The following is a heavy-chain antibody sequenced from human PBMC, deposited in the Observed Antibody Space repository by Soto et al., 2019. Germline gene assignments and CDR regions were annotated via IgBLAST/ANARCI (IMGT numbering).Heavy chain of an antibody. CDR1: GGTFSSYA. D-gene: IGHD4-4*01. Sequence: QVQLVQSGAEVKKPGSSVKVSCKASGGTFSSYAISWVRQAPGQGLEWMGGIIPIFGTANYAQKFQGRVTITADESTIPAXMELSSLRSEDTAVYYCARDVQVTGVRTTAYHFDYWGQGTLVTVSS. J-gene: IGHJ4*02. CDR2: IIPIFGTA. V-gene: IGHV1-69*12. CDR3: ARDVQVTGVRTTAYHFDY.